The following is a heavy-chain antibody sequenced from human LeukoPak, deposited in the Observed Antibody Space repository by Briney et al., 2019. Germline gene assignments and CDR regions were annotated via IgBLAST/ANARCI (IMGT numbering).Heavy chain of an antibody. D-gene: IGHD4-23*01. Sequence: PGGSLRLSCAASGFTFSSYAMHWVRQAPGKGLEYVSSISSNGGSTYYANSVKGRFTISRDNSKNTLYLQMGSLRADDMAVYYCARGSGGIPMTSTGDWGQGTLVTVPS. CDR2: ISSNGGST. J-gene: IGHJ4*02. CDR1: GFTFSSYA. V-gene: IGHV3-64*01. CDR3: ARGSGGIPMTSTGD.